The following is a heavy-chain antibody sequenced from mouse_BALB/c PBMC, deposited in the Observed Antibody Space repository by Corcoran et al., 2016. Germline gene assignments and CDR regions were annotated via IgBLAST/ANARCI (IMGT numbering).Heavy chain of an antibody. J-gene: IGHJ2*01. V-gene: IGHV1-18*01. CDR3: ARRDYFGSCPSDY. CDR2: INPNNGGT. Sequence: EVLLQQSGPELVKPGTSVKIPCKASGYTFTDYNMDWVKQSHGKSLEWIGDINPNNGGTIYNQKFKGKATLTVDKSSSTAYMEIRSLTSEDAAVYYCARRDYFGSCPSDYWGQGTTLTVSS. D-gene: IGHD1-1*01. CDR1: GYTFTDYN.